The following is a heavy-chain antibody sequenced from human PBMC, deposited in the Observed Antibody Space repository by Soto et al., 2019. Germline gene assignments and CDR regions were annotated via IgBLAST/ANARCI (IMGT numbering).Heavy chain of an antibody. CDR2: INSDGSST. D-gene: IGHD5-12*01. Sequence: LRLSCAASGFTFSSYWMHWVRQAPGKGLVWVSLINSDGSSTSYADSVKGRFTISRDNAKNTLYLQMNSLRAEDTAVYYCARRGDGYKDFDYWGQGTLVTVSS. CDR3: ARRGDGYKDFDY. J-gene: IGHJ4*02. V-gene: IGHV3-74*01. CDR1: GFTFSSYW.